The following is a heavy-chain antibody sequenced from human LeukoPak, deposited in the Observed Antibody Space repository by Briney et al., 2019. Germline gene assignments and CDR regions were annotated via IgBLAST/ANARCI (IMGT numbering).Heavy chain of an antibody. D-gene: IGHD2-15*01. Sequence: SETLSLTCTVSGGSISSSSYYWGWIRQPPGKGLEWIGSIYYRGSTYYNPSLKSRVTISVDTSKNQFSLKLSSVTAADTAVYYCVRVVVAASAEFDYWGQGTLVTVSS. CDR1: GGSISSSSYY. J-gene: IGHJ4*02. CDR3: VRVVVAASAEFDY. V-gene: IGHV4-39*01. CDR2: IYYRGST.